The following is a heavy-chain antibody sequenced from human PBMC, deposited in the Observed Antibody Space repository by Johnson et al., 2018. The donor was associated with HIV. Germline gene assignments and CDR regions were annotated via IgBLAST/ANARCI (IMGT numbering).Heavy chain of an antibody. CDR1: GFTFSTYW. CDR3: ASSQGSGEGAFDI. V-gene: IGHV3-7*03. Sequence: VQLVESGGGLVQPGGSLRLSCGASGFTFSTYWMSWVRQSPGQGLEWVANIQKDGSEKYYVDSVKGRFTISRDNAKNSLFLQMKSLRAEDTAVYYCASSQGSGEGAFDIWGQGTRVTVSS. J-gene: IGHJ3*02. CDR2: IQKDGSEK.